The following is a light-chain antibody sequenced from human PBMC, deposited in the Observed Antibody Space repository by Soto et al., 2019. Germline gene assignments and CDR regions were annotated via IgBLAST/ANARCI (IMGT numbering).Light chain of an antibody. CDR1: SSDLGDYDY. Sequence: QSALTQPRSASGSPGQSVTISCTGTSSDLGDYDYVSWYQQHPGKAPKLMIYEVNQRPSGVPDRFSGSKSGNTASLTVTGLQAEDEADYYCSSYAGNNNLIFGGGTKLTVL. J-gene: IGLJ2*01. CDR3: SSYAGNNNLI. V-gene: IGLV2-8*01. CDR2: EVN.